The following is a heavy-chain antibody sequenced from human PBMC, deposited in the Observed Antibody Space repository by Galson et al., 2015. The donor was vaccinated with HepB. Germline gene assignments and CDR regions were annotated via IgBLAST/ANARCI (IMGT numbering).Heavy chain of an antibody. CDR3: ANAGGDFWSGFES. J-gene: IGHJ4*02. V-gene: IGHV1-24*01. D-gene: IGHD3-3*01. CDR1: GSSLTDLS. Sequence: SVKVSCKVSGSSLTDLSIQWVRQAPGKGLEWMGGFHPEEAETFYAQKFQGRVTMTEDTSTDTAYMELNSLKSEDTAIYYCANAGGDFWSGFESWGQGTLVTVSS. CDR2: FHPEEAET.